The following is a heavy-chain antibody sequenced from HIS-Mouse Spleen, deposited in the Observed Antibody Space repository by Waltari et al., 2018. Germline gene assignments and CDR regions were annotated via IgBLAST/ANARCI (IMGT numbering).Heavy chain of an antibody. J-gene: IGHJ2*01. CDR2: IYYSGST. Sequence: QLQLQESGPGLVKPSETLSLTCPVPGGSISSSSYSWGWIRQPPGKGLEWIGSIYYSGSTYYNPSLKSRVTISVDTSKNQFSLKLSSVTAADTAVYYCARHEGGGWYFDLWGRGTLVTVSS. CDR1: GGSISSSSYS. V-gene: IGHV4-39*01. D-gene: IGHD1-26*01. CDR3: ARHEGGGWYFDL.